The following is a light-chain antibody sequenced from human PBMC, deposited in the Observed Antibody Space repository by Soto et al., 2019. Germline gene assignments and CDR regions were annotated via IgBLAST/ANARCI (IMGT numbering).Light chain of an antibody. CDR3: SSYTSSSTYV. V-gene: IGLV2-14*01. Sequence: QSVLTQPASVSGSPGQSITISCTGTSSDIGAYRHVSWYQQHPGKAPKLMIYEVSNRPSGVSNRFSGSKSGNTASLTISGLQAEDEADYYCSSYTSSSTYVFGTGTKVTVL. CDR1: SSDIGAYRH. J-gene: IGLJ1*01. CDR2: EVS.